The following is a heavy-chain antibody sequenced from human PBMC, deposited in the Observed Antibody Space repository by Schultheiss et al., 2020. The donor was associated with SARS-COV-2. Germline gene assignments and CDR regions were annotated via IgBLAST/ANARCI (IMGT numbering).Heavy chain of an antibody. Sequence: PVKVSCKASGVTFSSYAISWVRQAPGQGLEWMGGIIPIFGTANYAQKFQGRVTITADESTSTAYMELSSLRSEDTAVYYCARGTYGSGSYSAIYYYYGMDVWGQGTTVTVSS. J-gene: IGHJ6*02. CDR1: GVTFSSYA. D-gene: IGHD3-10*01. CDR3: ARGTYGSGSYSAIYYYYGMDV. CDR2: IIPIFGTA. V-gene: IGHV1-69*13.